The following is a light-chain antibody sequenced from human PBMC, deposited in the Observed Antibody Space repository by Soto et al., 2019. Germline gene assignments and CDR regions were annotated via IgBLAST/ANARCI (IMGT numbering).Light chain of an antibody. V-gene: IGKV1-39*01. CDR3: QQTYKTPLT. Sequence: SISNYLNWYQQKPGKAPKLLIYVASSLSSGVPSRFSGSGSGTDFTLTIGSLQPEDFTTYYCQQTYKTPLTFGQGTKVDIK. CDR1: SISNY. CDR2: VAS. J-gene: IGKJ1*01.